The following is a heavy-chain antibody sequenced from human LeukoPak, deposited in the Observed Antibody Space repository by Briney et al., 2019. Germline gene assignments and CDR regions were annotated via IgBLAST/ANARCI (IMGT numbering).Heavy chain of an antibody. CDR1: GGSFSGYY. CDR3: ARGLDWYFDY. J-gene: IGHJ4*02. CDR2: INHSGST. D-gene: IGHD2-21*01. Sequence: SETLSLTCAVYGGSFSGYYWSWIRQPPGKGLEWIGEINHSGSTNYNPSLKSRVTISVDTSKNQFSLKLSSVTAADTAVYYCARGLDWYFDYWGQGTLVTVSS. V-gene: IGHV4-34*01.